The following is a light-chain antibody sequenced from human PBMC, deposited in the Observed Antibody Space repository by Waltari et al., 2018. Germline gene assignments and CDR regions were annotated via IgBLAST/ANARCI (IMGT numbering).Light chain of an antibody. V-gene: IGLV2-14*03. CDR2: DVN. J-gene: IGLJ2*01. CDR3: CSQSSYNGVI. Sequence: QSALSQPASVSGSPGQSITISCTGSSSDVGGDDSVSWYQDHPGQAPKVIIYDVNNRPSGVSDRFSGSKSGNTASLTISWLQAEDEANYYCCSQSSYNGVIFGGGTKLTVL. CDR1: SSDVGGDDS.